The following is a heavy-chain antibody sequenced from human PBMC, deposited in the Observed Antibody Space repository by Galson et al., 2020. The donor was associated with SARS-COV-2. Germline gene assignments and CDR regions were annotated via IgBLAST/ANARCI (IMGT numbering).Heavy chain of an antibody. J-gene: IGHJ4*02. CDR3: VSDVMGGSPGIDY. D-gene: IGHD3-16*01. Sequence: GGSLRLSCAGSGFVFPKAWMGWVRQAPGKGLEWVGLIKSDSDGGTTDYGAPVKGRFTTSRDDSKDTVYLQMNSLKTEDTALYYCVSDVMGGSPGIDYWGQGVLVTVSS. V-gene: IGHV3-15*01. CDR2: IKSDSDGGTT. CDR1: GFVFPKAW.